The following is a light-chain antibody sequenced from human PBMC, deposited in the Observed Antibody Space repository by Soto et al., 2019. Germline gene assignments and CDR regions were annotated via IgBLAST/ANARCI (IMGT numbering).Light chain of an antibody. V-gene: IGKV3-20*01. CDR3: QQYGSSPYT. Sequence: EIGLTQSPGTLSLSPGERATLSCRASQSVSSIYLAWYQQKPGQAPRLLIYGASSRATGIPDRFSGSGSGTDFTLTISRLEPEDFAVYYCQQYGSSPYTFGQGTKREIK. CDR1: QSVSSIY. J-gene: IGKJ2*01. CDR2: GAS.